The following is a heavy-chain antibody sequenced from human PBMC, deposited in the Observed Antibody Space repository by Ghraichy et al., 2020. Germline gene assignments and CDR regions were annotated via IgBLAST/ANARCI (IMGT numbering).Heavy chain of an antibody. Sequence: GGSLRRSCAASGFTFSNYWMSWVRQAPGKALEWVANIKQDGSEKYYVDSVKGRFTISRDNAKKSLYLQMNSLRAEDTAVYYCASSYGMDVWGQGTTVTVSS. J-gene: IGHJ6*02. V-gene: IGHV3-7*03. CDR1: GFTFSNYW. CDR2: IKQDGSEK. CDR3: ASSYGMDV.